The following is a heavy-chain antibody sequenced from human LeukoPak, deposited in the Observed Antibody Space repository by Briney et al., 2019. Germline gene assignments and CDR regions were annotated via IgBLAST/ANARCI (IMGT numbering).Heavy chain of an antibody. V-gene: IGHV4-39*07. D-gene: IGHD3-10*01. CDR2: IYYSGST. CDR1: GGSISSSSYY. Sequence: SETLSLTCTVSGGSISSSSYYWGWIRQPPGKGLEWIGSIYYSGSTYYNPSLKSRVTISVDTSKNQFSLKLSSVTAADTAVYYCARSPYYYGSGSSMGWFDPWGQGTLVTVSS. J-gene: IGHJ5*02. CDR3: ARSPYYYGSGSSMGWFDP.